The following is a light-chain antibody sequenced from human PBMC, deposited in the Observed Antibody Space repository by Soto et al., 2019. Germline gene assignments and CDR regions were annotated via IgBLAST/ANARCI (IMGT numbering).Light chain of an antibody. J-gene: IGLJ1*01. CDR2: SNN. Sequence: QSVLTQPPSASGTPGQRVTISCSGSSSNIGSNTVNWYQQLPGTAPKLLIYSNNQRPSGVPDRFSGSKSGNTASLTISGIQAEDEGDYYCGSITRSSTSVFGTGTKLTVL. CDR1: SSNIGSNT. CDR3: GSITRSSTSV. V-gene: IGLV1-44*01.